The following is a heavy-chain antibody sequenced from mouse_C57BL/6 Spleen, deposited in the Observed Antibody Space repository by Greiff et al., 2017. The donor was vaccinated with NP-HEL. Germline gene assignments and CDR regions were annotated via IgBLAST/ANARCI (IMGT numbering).Heavy chain of an antibody. CDR1: GFTFSSYG. J-gene: IGHJ3*01. CDR3: ARRLLKAWFAY. D-gene: IGHD1-3*01. V-gene: IGHV5-6*02. CDR2: ISSGGSYT. Sequence: EVMLVESGGDLVKPGGSLKLSCAASGFTFSSYGMSWVRQTPDKRLEWVATISSGGSYTYYPDSVKGRFTISRDNAKNTLYLQMSSLKSEDTAMDYCARRLLKAWFAYWGQGTLVTVSA.